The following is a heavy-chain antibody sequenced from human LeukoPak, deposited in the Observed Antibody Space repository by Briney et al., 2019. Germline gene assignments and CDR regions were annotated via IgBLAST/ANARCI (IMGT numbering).Heavy chain of an antibody. J-gene: IGHJ5*02. V-gene: IGHV1-69-2*01. CDR2: VDPEDGKT. CDR3: ATVDGDTPHVRPFDP. D-gene: IGHD5-18*01. Sequence: ASVKVSCKASGYTFTDYYMQWVQQAPGKGLEWMGRVDPEDGKTIYAERFQGRLTITADTSTDTVYMELSSPRSEDTAVYYCATVDGDTPHVRPFDPWGQGTLVTVSS. CDR1: GYTFTDYY.